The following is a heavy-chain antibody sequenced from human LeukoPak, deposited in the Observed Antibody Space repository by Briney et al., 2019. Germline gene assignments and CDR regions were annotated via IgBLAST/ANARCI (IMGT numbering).Heavy chain of an antibody. CDR1: GFTFSSYA. CDR2: ISYDGSNK. V-gene: IGHV3-30-3*02. D-gene: IGHD4-17*01. CDR3: AKSISYGDPFYFDY. Sequence: GGSLRLSCAASGFTFSSYAMHWVRQAPGKGLEWVAVISYDGSNKYYADSVKGRFTISRDNSKNTLYLQMNSLRAEDTALYYCAKSISYGDPFYFDYWGQGTLVTVSS. J-gene: IGHJ4*02.